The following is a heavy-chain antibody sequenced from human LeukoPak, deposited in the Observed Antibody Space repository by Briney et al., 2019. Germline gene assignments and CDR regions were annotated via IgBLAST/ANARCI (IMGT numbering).Heavy chain of an antibody. CDR3: ARLYDSQLFGFDY. CDR2: IYYSGST. V-gene: IGHV4-31*03. Sequence: SETLSLTCTVSGGSISSGGYYWSWIRQHPGKGLEWIGYIYYSGSTYYNPSLKSRVTISVDTSKNQFSLKLSSVTAADTAVYYCARLYDSQLFGFDYWGQGTLVTVSS. D-gene: IGHD3-22*01. CDR1: GGSISSGGYY. J-gene: IGHJ4*02.